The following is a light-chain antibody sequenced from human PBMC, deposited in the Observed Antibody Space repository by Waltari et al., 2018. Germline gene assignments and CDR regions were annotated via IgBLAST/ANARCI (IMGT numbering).Light chain of an antibody. Sequence: QSALTQPASVSEPPGQSITISCTGTSSDIGFYNYVSWYQQHPGKAPKLMIYDVSERPSGVSNRFSGSKSGNTASLTISGLQAEDEADYYCNSYAGSSSWVFGGGTKLTVL. J-gene: IGLJ3*02. CDR3: NSYAGSSSWV. CDR1: SSDIGFYNY. CDR2: DVS. V-gene: IGLV2-14*03.